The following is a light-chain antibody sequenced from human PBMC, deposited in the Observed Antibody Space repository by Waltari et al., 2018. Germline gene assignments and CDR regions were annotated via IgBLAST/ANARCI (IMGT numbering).Light chain of an antibody. CDR1: QSVSSY. J-gene: IGKJ2*01. V-gene: IGKV3-11*01. Sequence: EIVLTQSPATLSLSPGERATLSCRASQSVSSYLAWYQHKPGQAPRLLIYDASNRATGIPARFSGSGSGTDFTLTISSLDPEDFAVYYCQQRSNWRHTFGQGTKLEIK. CDR3: QQRSNWRHT. CDR2: DAS.